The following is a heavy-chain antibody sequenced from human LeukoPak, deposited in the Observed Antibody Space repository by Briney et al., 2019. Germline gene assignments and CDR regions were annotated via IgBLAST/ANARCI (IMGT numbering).Heavy chain of an antibody. CDR3: ARDLTSCSGGSCYPTWFDP. V-gene: IGHV3-74*01. Sequence: GGSLRLSCVASGFTSSDHYMDWVRQAPGKGLVWVSHINTDGSTTTYADSVKGRFTISRDNAKNTLYLQMNSLRAEDTAMYYCARDLTSCSGGSCYPTWFDPWGQGTLVTVSS. CDR1: GFTSSDHY. J-gene: IGHJ5*02. CDR2: INTDGSTT. D-gene: IGHD2-15*01.